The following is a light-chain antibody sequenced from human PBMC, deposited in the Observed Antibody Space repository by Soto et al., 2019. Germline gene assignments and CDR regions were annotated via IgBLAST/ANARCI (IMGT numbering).Light chain of an antibody. CDR1: SVSVSTVHY. CDR3: VLYMGSDVV. J-gene: IGLJ3*02. Sequence: QTVVTQEPSFSVSPGGTVTLTCALDSVSVSTVHYPSWYRQTPGQAPRTLIYSTNSSSYAVPDRFSGSILGNKSALTITGEQEDDAFAYFLVLYMGSDVVFGGATKLTVL. V-gene: IGLV8-61*01. CDR2: STN.